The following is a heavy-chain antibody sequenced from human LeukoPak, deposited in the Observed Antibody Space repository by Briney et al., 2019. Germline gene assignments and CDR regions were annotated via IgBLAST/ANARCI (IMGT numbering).Heavy chain of an antibody. D-gene: IGHD6-13*01. CDR2: INHSGST. CDR3: AREDSSSWCHFDY. CDR1: GGSFSGYY. Sequence: PSETLSLTCAVYGGSFSGYYWSWIRQPPGKGLEWIGEINHSGSTNYNPSLKSRVTISVDTSKNQFSLKLSSVTAADTAVYYCAREDSSSWCHFDYWGQGTLVTVSS. J-gene: IGHJ4*02. V-gene: IGHV4-34*01.